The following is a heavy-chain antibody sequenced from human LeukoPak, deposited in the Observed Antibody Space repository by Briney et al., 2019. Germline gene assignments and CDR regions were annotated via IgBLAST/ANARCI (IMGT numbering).Heavy chain of an antibody. V-gene: IGHV4-4*07. CDR3: ATRGRARDY. J-gene: IGHJ4*02. D-gene: IGHD3-10*01. Sequence: SETLSLTCTVSGGSISYFYWSWIRQPAGKGLEWIGRIYTSGSTNYNPSLKSRVTMSVDTSKKQFSLKLSSVTAADTALYYCATRGRARDYWGQGTLVTVSS. CDR1: GGSISYFY. CDR2: IYTSGST.